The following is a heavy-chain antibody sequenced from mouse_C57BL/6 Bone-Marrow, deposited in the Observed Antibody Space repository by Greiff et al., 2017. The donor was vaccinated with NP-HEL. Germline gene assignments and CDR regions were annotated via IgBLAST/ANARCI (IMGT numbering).Heavy chain of an antibody. CDR3: ARLLMYYYAMDY. V-gene: IGHV4-1*01. CDR1: GIDFSRYW. Sequence: AASGIDFSRYWMSWVRRAPGKGLEWIGEINPDSSTINYAPSLKDKFIISRDNAKNTLYLQMSKVRSEDTALYYCARLLMYYYAMDYWGQGTSVTVSS. D-gene: IGHD2-3*01. J-gene: IGHJ4*01. CDR2: INPDSSTI.